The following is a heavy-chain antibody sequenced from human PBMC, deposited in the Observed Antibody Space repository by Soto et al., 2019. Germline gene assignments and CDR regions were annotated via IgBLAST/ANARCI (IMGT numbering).Heavy chain of an antibody. CDR3: ARMIFGRSGAYYFAS. V-gene: IGHV2-70*11. J-gene: IGHJ4*02. CDR1: GFSLSASRMS. Sequence: SGPTLVNPIQTLTLTCTFSGFSLSASRMSISWIRQPPGKALEWLARIDWDDAKYFNTSLKTRLTVSKDTSKTQVVLTMTNMDPVDTGTYYCARMIFGRSGAYYFASWGQGILVTVS. D-gene: IGHD3-3*01. CDR2: IDWDDAK.